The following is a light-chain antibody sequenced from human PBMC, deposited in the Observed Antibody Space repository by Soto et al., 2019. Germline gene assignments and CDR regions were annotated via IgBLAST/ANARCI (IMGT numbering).Light chain of an antibody. CDR1: QTTSTW. CDR2: KAS. Sequence: IQMTQSPSTLSASVGDRVTFTCRASQTTSTWLAWYQQKPGEAPKLLIYKASTLEVGVPSRFSASGSGTEFTLTINTLQHADLATYYCQQYNSYPWTFGQGTKV. J-gene: IGKJ1*01. CDR3: QQYNSYPWT. V-gene: IGKV1-5*03.